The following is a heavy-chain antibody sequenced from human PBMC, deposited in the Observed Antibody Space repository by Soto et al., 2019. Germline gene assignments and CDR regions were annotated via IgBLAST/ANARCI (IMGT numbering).Heavy chain of an antibody. Sequence: QVQLVESGGGLVKPGGSLRLSCAASGFTFSDYYMSWIRQAPGKGLEWVSYISSSGSTIYYADSVKGRFTISRDNAKNSLYLQMNGLRAEDTAVYYCARWANSGWFRENWFDPWGQGTLVTVSS. V-gene: IGHV3-11*01. D-gene: IGHD6-19*01. J-gene: IGHJ5*02. CDR1: GFTFSDYY. CDR3: ARWANSGWFRENWFDP. CDR2: ISSSGSTI.